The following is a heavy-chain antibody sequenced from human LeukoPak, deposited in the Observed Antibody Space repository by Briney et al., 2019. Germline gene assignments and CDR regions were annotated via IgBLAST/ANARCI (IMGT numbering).Heavy chain of an antibody. CDR1: GFTVSSNY. V-gene: IGHV3-66*01. CDR2: IYSGGST. CDR3: AREYYDILTGWVYFDY. D-gene: IGHD3-9*01. J-gene: IGHJ4*02. Sequence: GGSLRLSCAASGFTVSSNYMSWVRQAPGKGLKWVSVIYSGGSTYYADSVKGRFTISRDNSKNTLYLQMNSLRAEDTAVYYCAREYYDILTGWVYFDYWGQGTLVTVSS.